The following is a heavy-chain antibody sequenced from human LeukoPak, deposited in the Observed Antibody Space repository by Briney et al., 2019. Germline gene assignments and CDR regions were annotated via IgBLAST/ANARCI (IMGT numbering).Heavy chain of an antibody. J-gene: IGHJ4*02. Sequence: ASVKVSCKVSGYTLTELSMHWVRQAPGKGLEWMGGFDPEDGETIYAQKFQGRVTMTEDTSTDTAYMELSSLRSEDTAVYYCATSEVGLGTTLYYFDYWGQGTLVTVSS. CDR2: FDPEDGET. D-gene: IGHD7-27*01. CDR1: GYTLTELS. CDR3: ATSEVGLGTTLYYFDY. V-gene: IGHV1-24*01.